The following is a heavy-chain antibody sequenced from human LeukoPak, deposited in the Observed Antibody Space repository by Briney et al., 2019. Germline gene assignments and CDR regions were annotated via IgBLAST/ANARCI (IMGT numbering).Heavy chain of an antibody. CDR1: GGSVSSGSYY. CDR3: ARIVVVAAAYFDY. Sequence: SETLSLTCTVSGGSVSSGSYYWSWIRQPPGKGLEWIGYIYYSGSTNYNPSLKSRVTISVDMSKNQFSLKLSSVTAADTAVYYCARIVVVAAAYFDYWGQGTLVTVSS. CDR2: IYYSGST. J-gene: IGHJ4*02. V-gene: IGHV4-61*01. D-gene: IGHD2-15*01.